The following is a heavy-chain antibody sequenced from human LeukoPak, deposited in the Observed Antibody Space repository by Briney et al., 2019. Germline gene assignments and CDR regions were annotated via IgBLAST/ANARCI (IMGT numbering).Heavy chain of an antibody. CDR2: INSDGSST. J-gene: IGHJ6*03. V-gene: IGHV3-74*01. CDR3: AREGILTGYYRGYYMDV. Sequence: PGRSLRLSCAASGFTFSSYWMHWVRQAPGKGLVWVSRINSDGSSTSYADSVKGRFTISRDNAKNTLYLQMNSLRAEDTAVYYCAREGILTGYYRGYYMDVWGKGTTVTISS. CDR1: GFTFSSYW. D-gene: IGHD3-9*01.